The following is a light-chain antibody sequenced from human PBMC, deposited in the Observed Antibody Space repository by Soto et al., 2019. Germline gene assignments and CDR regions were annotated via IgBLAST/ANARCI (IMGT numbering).Light chain of an antibody. V-gene: IGKV1-5*01. Sequence: DIPMTQSPSTLSASVGDRVTISCRASQTISNWLAWYQQKPGKAPKLLIYDASSLESGVPSRFSGSGSGTEFTLTISSLQAEDFATYYCQKYNSFWTFGQGTKVEIK. CDR2: DAS. CDR3: QKYNSFWT. CDR1: QTISNW. J-gene: IGKJ1*01.